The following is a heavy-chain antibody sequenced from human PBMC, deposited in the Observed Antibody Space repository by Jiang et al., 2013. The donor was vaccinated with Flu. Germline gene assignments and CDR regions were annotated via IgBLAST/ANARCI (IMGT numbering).Heavy chain of an antibody. V-gene: IGHV2-70*11. D-gene: IGHD5-18*01. CDR2: IDWDDDK. Sequence: KPTQTLTLTCTFSGFSLSTSGMCVSWIRQPPGKALEWLARIDWDDDKYYSTSLKTRLTISKDTSKNQVVLTMTNMDPVDTATYYCARTLDTARAWGMDVWGKGTTVTVSS. J-gene: IGHJ6*04. CDR3: ARTLDTARAWGMDV. CDR1: GFSLSTSGMC.